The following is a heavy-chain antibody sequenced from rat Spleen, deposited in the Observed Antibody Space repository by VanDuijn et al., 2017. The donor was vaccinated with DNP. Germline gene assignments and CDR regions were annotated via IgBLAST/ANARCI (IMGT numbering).Heavy chain of an antibody. CDR1: GFTFSNYY. CDR2: ITTGGGYT. Sequence: EVQLVESGGGLVQPGRSIKLSCATSGFTFSNYYMAWVRQAPAKGLEWVASITTGGGYTYYRDSVKGRFTISRDNAKSTLYLQMDSLRAEETATYYWARRDTFYYFDYWGQGVMVTVSS. J-gene: IGHJ2*01. V-gene: IGHV5S11*01. CDR3: ARRDTFYYFDY. D-gene: IGHD2-2*01.